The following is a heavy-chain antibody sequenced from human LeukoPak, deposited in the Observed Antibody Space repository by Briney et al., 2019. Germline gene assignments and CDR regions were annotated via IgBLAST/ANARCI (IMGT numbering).Heavy chain of an antibody. CDR2: IYYSGST. V-gene: IGHV4-39*01. D-gene: IGHD5-18*01. Sequence: SETLSLTCTVSGGSISSSSYYWGWIRQPPGKGLEWIGSIYYSGSTYYNPSLKSRVTISVDTSKNQFSLKLSSVTAADTAVYYCARQGDVDTAMDIVPYFDYWGQGTLVTVSS. CDR1: GGSISSSSYY. J-gene: IGHJ4*02. CDR3: ARQGDVDTAMDIVPYFDY.